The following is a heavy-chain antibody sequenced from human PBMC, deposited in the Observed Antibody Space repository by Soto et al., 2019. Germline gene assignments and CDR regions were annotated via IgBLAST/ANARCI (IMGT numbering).Heavy chain of an antibody. CDR1: GFTFTNYA. J-gene: IGHJ4*02. CDR3: ASSPGSGIDY. CDR2: TSGSGDST. Sequence: GSLRLSCAASGFTFTNYAMNWVRQAPGKGLEWVSSTSGSGDSTYYADSVKGRFTISRDNSKNTLYLQMNSLRAEDTAVYYCASSPGSGIDYWGQGALVTVSS. D-gene: IGHD1-26*01. V-gene: IGHV3-23*01.